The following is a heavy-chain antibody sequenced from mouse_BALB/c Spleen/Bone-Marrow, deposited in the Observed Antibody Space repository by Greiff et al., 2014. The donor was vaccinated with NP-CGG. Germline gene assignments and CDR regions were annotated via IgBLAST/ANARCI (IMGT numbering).Heavy chain of an antibody. V-gene: IGHV1S22*01. CDR3: TREGWLRYFDY. CDR2: TYPGSGST. J-gene: IGHJ2*01. Sequence: GSELVRPGASVKLSCKASGYTFTSYWMHWVKQRHGQGLEWIGNTYPGSGSTNYDEKLKSKGTLTVDTSSSTAYMHLSSLTSEDSAVYYCTREGWLRYFDYWGQGTTLTVSS. D-gene: IGHD2-2*01. CDR1: GYTFTSYW.